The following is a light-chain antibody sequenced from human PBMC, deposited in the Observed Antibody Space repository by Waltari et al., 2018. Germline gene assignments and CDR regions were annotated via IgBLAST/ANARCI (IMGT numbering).Light chain of an antibody. V-gene: IGLV3-19*01. CDR2: GQN. J-gene: IGLJ2*01. CDR3: HSRVTSSTRV. Sequence: SSELTQDPSVSVALGQTVRITCQGDSLRRFYASWYQQRPGQAPILVLYGQNNRPSGIPDRFSGSTSGNTASLTITGAQAEDEADYYCHSRVTSSTRVFGGGTRLTV. CDR1: SLRRFY.